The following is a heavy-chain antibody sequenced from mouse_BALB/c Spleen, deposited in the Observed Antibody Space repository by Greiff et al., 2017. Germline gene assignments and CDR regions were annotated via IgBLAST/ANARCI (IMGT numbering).Heavy chain of an antibody. CDR1: GFAFSSYD. Sequence: EVMLVESGGGLVKPGGSLKLSCAASGFAFSSYDMSWVRQTPEKRLEWVAYISSGGGSTYYPDTVKGRFTISRDNAKNTLYLQMSSLKSEDTAMYYCARHYDYDVFDYWGQGTTLTVSS. CDR2: ISSGGGST. J-gene: IGHJ2*01. CDR3: ARHYDYDVFDY. D-gene: IGHD2-4*01. V-gene: IGHV5-12-1*01.